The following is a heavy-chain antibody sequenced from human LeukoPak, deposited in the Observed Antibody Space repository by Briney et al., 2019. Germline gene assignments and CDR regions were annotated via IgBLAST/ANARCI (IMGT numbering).Heavy chain of an antibody. D-gene: IGHD3-3*01. Sequence: ASVKVSCKASGYTFTNYYMHWVRQAPGQGLEWMGIINPSGGSTTYAQKFQGRVTMTRDTSTSTVYMELSSLRSEDTAVYYCARDLVRFLQFDYWGQGTLVTVSS. J-gene: IGHJ4*02. CDR1: GYTFTNYY. V-gene: IGHV1-46*01. CDR2: INPSGGST. CDR3: ARDLVRFLQFDY.